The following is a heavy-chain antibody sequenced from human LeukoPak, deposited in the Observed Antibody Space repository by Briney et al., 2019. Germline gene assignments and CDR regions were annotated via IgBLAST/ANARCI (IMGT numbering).Heavy chain of an antibody. J-gene: IGHJ4*02. D-gene: IGHD1-26*01. V-gene: IGHV4-61*02. CDR2: IYTSGST. CDR1: GCSISSGNYY. CDR3: ARVGNSGTYQFDY. Sequence: SQTLSLTCTVSGCSISSGNYYWRWIRQPAGKELEWIGRIYTSGSTNYNPSLKSRVTISGDTSKNQFSLKLSSVTAADTAFYYCARVGNSGTYQFDYWGQGTLVTVSS.